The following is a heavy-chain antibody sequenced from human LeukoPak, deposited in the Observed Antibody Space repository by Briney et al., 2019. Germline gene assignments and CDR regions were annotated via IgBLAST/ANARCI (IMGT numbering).Heavy chain of an antibody. CDR1: GFTFSSYG. CDR3: AREDEQHRLAFDI. Sequence: PGGSLRLSCAASGFTFSSYGMHRVRQAPGKGLEWVSAISGSGGSTYYADSVKGRFTISRDNSKNTLYLQMNSLRAEDTAVYYCAREDEQHRLAFDIWGQGTMVTVSS. V-gene: IGHV3-23*01. CDR2: ISGSGGST. D-gene: IGHD6-25*01. J-gene: IGHJ3*02.